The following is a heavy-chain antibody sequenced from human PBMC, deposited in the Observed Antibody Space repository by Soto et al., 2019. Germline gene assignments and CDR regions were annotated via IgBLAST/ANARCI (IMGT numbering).Heavy chain of an antibody. V-gene: IGHV1-2*06. D-gene: IGHD3-3*01. CDR2: INPNSGGT. J-gene: IGHJ6*02. CDR1: GYIFTDYY. CDR3: TRAGVEYYYYYGMDV. Sequence: ASVKVSCKASGYIFTDYYMHWVRQAPGQELGWMGRINPNSGGTNYAQKFQGRVTMTRDTSISTAYTELSSLRSEDTAVYYCTRAGVEYYYYYGMDVWGQGTTVTVSS.